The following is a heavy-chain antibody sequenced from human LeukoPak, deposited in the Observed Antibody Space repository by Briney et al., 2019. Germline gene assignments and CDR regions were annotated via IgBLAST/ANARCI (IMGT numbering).Heavy chain of an antibody. Sequence: SETLSLTCTVSGVSISSYYWSWIRQPPGKGLEWIGYIYYSGSTNYNPSLKSRVTISVDTSKNQFSLKLSPVTAADTAVYYCASGYSSSWYDYWGQGTLVTVSS. D-gene: IGHD6-13*01. CDR2: IYYSGST. CDR1: GVSISSYY. V-gene: IGHV4-59*01. CDR3: ASGYSSSWYDY. J-gene: IGHJ4*02.